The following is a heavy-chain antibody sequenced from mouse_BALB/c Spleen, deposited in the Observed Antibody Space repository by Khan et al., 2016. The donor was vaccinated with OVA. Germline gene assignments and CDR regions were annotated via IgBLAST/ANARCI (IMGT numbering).Heavy chain of an antibody. Sequence: QVQLQQSGAERAKPGASVKMSCKASGYTFTTYWMHWVKQMPGQGLEWIGYINPTSGYTDYNEKFKDRATLSADKSSSTAYMQLSSLTSEDSAVYYSTRDRIDYWGQGTTLTVSS. CDR1: GYTFTTYW. J-gene: IGHJ2*01. CDR3: TRDRIDY. V-gene: IGHV1-7*01. CDR2: INPTSGYT.